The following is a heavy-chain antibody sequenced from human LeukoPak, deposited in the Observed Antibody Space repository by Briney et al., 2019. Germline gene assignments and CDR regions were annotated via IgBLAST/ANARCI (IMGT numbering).Heavy chain of an antibody. CDR1: GFTFSSYI. V-gene: IGHV3-21*01. CDR3: ARDLSSIVVVPAAPSH. Sequence: GGSLRLSCAASGFTFSSYIMNWVRQAPGKGLEWVSSISSSSSYIYYADSVKGRFTISRDNAKNSLYLQMNSLRAEDTAVYYCARDLSSIVVVPAAPSHWGQGTLVTVSS. D-gene: IGHD2-2*01. J-gene: IGHJ4*02. CDR2: ISSSSSYI.